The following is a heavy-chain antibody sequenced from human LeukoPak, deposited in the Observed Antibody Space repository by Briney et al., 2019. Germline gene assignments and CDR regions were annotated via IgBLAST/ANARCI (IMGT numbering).Heavy chain of an antibody. Sequence: GESLKISCKGSGYSFTSYWIGWVRQVPGKGLEWMGIIYPGDSDTRYSPSFQGQVTISGDKSISTAYLQWSSLKASDTAMYYCARRILVSGAVFFDFWGQGTLVTVSS. V-gene: IGHV5-51*01. CDR1: GYSFTSYW. CDR3: ARRILVSGAVFFDF. J-gene: IGHJ4*02. D-gene: IGHD6-19*01. CDR2: IYPGDSDT.